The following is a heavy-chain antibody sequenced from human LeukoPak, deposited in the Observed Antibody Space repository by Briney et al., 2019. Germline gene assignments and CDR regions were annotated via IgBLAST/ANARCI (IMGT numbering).Heavy chain of an antibody. Sequence: PSGTLSLTCAVSGGSISSSNWWSWVRQPPGKGLEWIGEIYHSGSTNYNPSLKSRVTISVDKSKNLFSLKLSSVTAADTAVYYCARTYYYGSGSPYNWFDPWGQGTLVTVSS. D-gene: IGHD3-10*01. J-gene: IGHJ5*02. CDR1: GGSISSSNW. CDR2: IYHSGST. V-gene: IGHV4-4*02. CDR3: ARTYYYGSGSPYNWFDP.